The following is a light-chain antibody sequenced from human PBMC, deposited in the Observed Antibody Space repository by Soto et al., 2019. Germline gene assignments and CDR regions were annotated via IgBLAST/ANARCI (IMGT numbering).Light chain of an antibody. CDR3: SSFTSRVTFV. V-gene: IGLV2-14*01. CDR1: RSDVGAYNY. Sequence: QSVLTQPASVSGSPGQSIAISCTGTRSDVGAYNYVSWYQQHPGKAPKLMISEVTNRPSGVSDRFSGSTSGNTASLTISGLQAEDEADYYCSSFTSRVTFVFGTGTKVTVL. J-gene: IGLJ1*01. CDR2: EVT.